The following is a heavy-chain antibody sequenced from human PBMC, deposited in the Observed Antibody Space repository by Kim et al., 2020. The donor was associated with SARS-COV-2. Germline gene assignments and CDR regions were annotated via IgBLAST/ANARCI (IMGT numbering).Heavy chain of an antibody. V-gene: IGHV4-39*01. D-gene: IGHD5-18*01. Sequence: SDTLSLTCTVSGGSISSGSYYWGWIRQPPGKGLEWIGSIYYSGSTYYNPSLKSRVTISVDTSKNQFSLKLSSVTAADTAVYYCARVDRAMVNYWGQGTLVTVSS. J-gene: IGHJ4*02. CDR2: IYYSGST. CDR1: GGSISSGSYY. CDR3: ARVDRAMVNY.